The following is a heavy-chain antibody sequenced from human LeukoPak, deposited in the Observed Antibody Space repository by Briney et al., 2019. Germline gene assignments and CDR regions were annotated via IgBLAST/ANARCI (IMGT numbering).Heavy chain of an antibody. CDR3: ARHKGVAVSYYYGLDV. CDR1: GGSISSYY. V-gene: IGHV4-59*08. D-gene: IGHD6-19*01. CDR2: IYYSGST. J-gene: IGHJ6*02. Sequence: SETLSLTCTVSGGSISSYYWSWIRQPPGKGLEWIGYIYYSGSTNYNPSLKSRVTISVDTSKNQFSLKLSSVTAADTAVYYCARHKGVAVSYYYGLDVWGQGTTVTVSS.